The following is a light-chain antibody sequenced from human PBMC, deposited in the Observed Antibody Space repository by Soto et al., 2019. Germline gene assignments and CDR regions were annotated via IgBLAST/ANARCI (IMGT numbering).Light chain of an antibody. CDR3: SSYTSSSTPV. CDR1: SSDVGGYNY. J-gene: IGLJ2*01. Sequence: QSALTQPASVSGSPGQSITISCTGTSSDVGGYNYVSWYQQHPGKAPKLMIYDVSNRPSGVSNRFSGSKSGNTASLTIFGLQAEDEADYYCSSYTSSSTPVFGRGTKVT. V-gene: IGLV2-14*01. CDR2: DVS.